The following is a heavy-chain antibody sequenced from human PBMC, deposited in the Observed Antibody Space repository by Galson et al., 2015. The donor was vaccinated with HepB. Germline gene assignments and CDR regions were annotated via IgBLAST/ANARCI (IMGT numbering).Heavy chain of an antibody. CDR3: AREGIAVAGTLVD. V-gene: IGHV3-7*03. J-gene: IGHJ4*02. D-gene: IGHD6-13*01. Sequence: SLRLSCAASGFTFSSYWMSWVRQAPGKGLEWVANIKQDGSEKYYVDSVKGRFTISRDNAKNSLYLQMNSLRAEDTAVYYCAREGIAVAGTLVDWGQGTLVTVSS. CDR1: GFTFSSYW. CDR2: IKQDGSEK.